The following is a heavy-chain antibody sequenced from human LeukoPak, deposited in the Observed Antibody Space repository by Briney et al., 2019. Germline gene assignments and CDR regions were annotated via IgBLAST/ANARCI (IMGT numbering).Heavy chain of an antibody. CDR1: GGSISSGDYY. V-gene: IGHV4-30-4*01. J-gene: IGHJ4*02. Sequence: SETLSLTCTVSGGSISSGDYYWSWIRQPPGRGLEWIEYIYYSGSTYYNPSLKSRVTISVDTSKNQFSLKLSSVTAADTAVYYCARARGGYSYGYYFDYWGQGTLVTVSS. D-gene: IGHD5-18*01. CDR3: ARARGGYSYGYYFDY. CDR2: IYYSGST.